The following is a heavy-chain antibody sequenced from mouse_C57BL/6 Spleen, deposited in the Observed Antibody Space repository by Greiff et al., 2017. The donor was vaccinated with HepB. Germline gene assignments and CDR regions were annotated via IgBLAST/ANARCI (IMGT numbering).Heavy chain of an antibody. CDR2: IWSGGST. J-gene: IGHJ4*01. V-gene: IGHV2-2*01. CDR1: GFSLTSYG. Sequence: VKLMESGPGLVQPSQSLSITCTVSGFSLTSYGVHWVRQSPGKGLEWLGVIWSGGSTDYNAAFISRLSISKDNSKSQVFFKMNSLQADDTAIYYCASNYYGSRGAMDYWGQGTSVTVSS. D-gene: IGHD1-1*01. CDR3: ASNYYGSRGAMDY.